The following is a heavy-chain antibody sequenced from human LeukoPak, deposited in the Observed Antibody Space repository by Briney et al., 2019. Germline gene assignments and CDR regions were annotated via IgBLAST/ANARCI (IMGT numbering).Heavy chain of an antibody. Sequence: GGSLRLSCAGSGFSFGSYWLHWGRQAPGKGPVWVSRINSDGRSTTYADAVKGRFTISRDNAKGTLYLQMDSLTGEDSGVHYCARDVDFDYWGQGTLVTVSS. V-gene: IGHV3-74*01. CDR2: INSDGRST. CDR1: GFSFGSYW. CDR3: ARDVDFDY. J-gene: IGHJ4*02.